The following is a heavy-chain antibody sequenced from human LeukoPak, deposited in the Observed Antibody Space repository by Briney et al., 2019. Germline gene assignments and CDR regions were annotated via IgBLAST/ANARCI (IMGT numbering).Heavy chain of an antibody. Sequence: GASVKVSCKASGYTFTSYGFSWVRQAPGQGLEWMGYISAYNGNTNYAQKFQGRVTITADKSTSTAYMELSSLRSEDTAVYYCARGRQPLDYWGQGTLVTVSS. J-gene: IGHJ4*02. D-gene: IGHD6-13*01. V-gene: IGHV1-18*01. CDR3: ARGRQPLDY. CDR2: ISAYNGNT. CDR1: GYTFTSYG.